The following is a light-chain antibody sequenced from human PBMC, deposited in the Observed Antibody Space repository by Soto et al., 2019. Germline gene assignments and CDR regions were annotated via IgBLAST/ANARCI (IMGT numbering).Light chain of an antibody. V-gene: IGKV3-15*01. Sequence: EILMTQSPATLSVSPGERATLSCRASQSVSHNLAWYQQKPGQAPRLLFYGASIRAIGIPARFSGSGSGTEFTLTISSLQSEDFASYYCQQSYKWPYTFGQGTKLEIK. CDR2: GAS. CDR3: QQSYKWPYT. CDR1: QSVSHN. J-gene: IGKJ2*01.